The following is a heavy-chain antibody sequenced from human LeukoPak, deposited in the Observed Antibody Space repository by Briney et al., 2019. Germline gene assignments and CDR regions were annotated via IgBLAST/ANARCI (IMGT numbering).Heavy chain of an antibody. Sequence: SETLSLTCTVSGGSISSYYWSWIRQPPGKGLEWIGYIYYSGSTNYNPSLKSRVTISVDTSKNQFSLKLSSVTAADTAVYYCARDLGYCGSGSYYNGAWWFDPWGQGTLVTVSS. CDR1: GGSISSYY. CDR3: ARDLGYCGSGSYYNGAWWFDP. CDR2: IYYSGST. J-gene: IGHJ5*02. V-gene: IGHV4-59*01. D-gene: IGHD3-10*01.